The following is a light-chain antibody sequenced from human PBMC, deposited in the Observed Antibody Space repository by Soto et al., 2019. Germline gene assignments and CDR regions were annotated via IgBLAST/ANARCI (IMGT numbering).Light chain of an antibody. CDR2: DAS. V-gene: IGKV1-5*01. Sequence: IRMTKSPSTLSGSVRDRVTITWLASQSISSWLAWYQQKPGKAPKLLMYDASSLESGVPSRFSGSGSGTEFTLTISSLQAEDFATYYCQQFNTIPWTFGQGTKVDI. CDR3: QQFNTIPWT. CDR1: QSISSW. J-gene: IGKJ1*01.